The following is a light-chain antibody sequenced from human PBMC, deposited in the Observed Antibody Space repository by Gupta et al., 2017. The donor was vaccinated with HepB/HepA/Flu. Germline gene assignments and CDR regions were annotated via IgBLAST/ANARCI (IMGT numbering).Light chain of an antibody. V-gene: IGKV3-15*01. Sequence: EIVMTQSPATLSVSPGERATLSCRASRNIGSSLAWYQQRPGQAPRLLIYRASARYTGIPARFSGSGSGTEFSLTISSLQSEDFAVYYCQQYNNWPYTFGQGTQLEIK. J-gene: IGKJ2*01. CDR1: RNIGSS. CDR2: RAS. CDR3: QQYNNWPYT.